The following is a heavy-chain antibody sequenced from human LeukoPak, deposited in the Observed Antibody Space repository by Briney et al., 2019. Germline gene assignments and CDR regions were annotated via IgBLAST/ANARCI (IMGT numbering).Heavy chain of an antibody. V-gene: IGHV3-48*03. D-gene: IGHD6-13*01. J-gene: IGHJ3*01. CDR1: GFTFSSYE. CDR2: ISSSGSTI. Sequence: PGGSLRLSCAASGFTFSSYEMNWVRQAPGKGLEWVSYISSSGSTIYYADSVKGRFTISRDNAKNSLYLQMNSLRAEDTAVYYCASYLYSSSSWGQGTMVTVSS. CDR3: ASYLYSSSS.